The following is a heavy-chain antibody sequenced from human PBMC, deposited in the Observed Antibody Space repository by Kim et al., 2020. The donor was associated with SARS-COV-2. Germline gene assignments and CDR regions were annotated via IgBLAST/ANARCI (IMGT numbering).Heavy chain of an antibody. Sequence: GGSLRLSCAASGFTFSSYWMHWVRQAPGKGLVWVSRINSDGSSTSYADSVKGRFTISRDNAKNTLYLQMNSLRAEDTAVYYCARDQLVQGYYDILTGYYNWGQGTLVTVSS. CDR3: ARDQLVQGYYDILTGYYN. CDR1: GFTFSSYW. J-gene: IGHJ4*02. V-gene: IGHV3-74*01. CDR2: INSDGSST. D-gene: IGHD3-9*01.